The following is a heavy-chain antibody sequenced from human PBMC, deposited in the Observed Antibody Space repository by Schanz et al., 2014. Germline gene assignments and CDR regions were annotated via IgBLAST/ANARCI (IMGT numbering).Heavy chain of an antibody. CDR1: GFTFSSYW. CDR3: AKYGGELGVSFEY. V-gene: IGHV3-7*01. Sequence: EVQLVESGGDLVKPGGSLRLSCAASGFTFSSYWMSWVRQAPGEGLEWVANIKQDGSEKYYVDSVKGRFTISRDNAKNSLYLQMNSLRPEDTAVYYCAKYGGELGVSFEYWGQGTLVTVSS. CDR2: IKQDGSEK. J-gene: IGHJ4*02. D-gene: IGHD7-27*01.